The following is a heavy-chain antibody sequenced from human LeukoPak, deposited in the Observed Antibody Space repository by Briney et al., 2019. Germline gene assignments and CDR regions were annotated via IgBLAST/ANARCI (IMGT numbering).Heavy chain of an antibody. Sequence: PSETLSLTCTVSGGSISSSSYYWGWIRQPPGKGLEWIGSIYYSGSTYYNPSLKSRVTISVDTSKNQFSLKLSSVTAADTAVYYCARELFDWLYYNYYYYMDVWGKGTTVTISS. CDR2: IYYSGST. CDR3: ARELFDWLYYNYYYYMDV. CDR1: GGSISSSSYY. V-gene: IGHV4-39*07. D-gene: IGHD3-9*01. J-gene: IGHJ6*03.